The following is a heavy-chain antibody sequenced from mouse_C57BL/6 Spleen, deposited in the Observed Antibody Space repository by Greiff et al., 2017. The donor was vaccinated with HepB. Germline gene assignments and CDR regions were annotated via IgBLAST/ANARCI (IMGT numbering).Heavy chain of an antibody. CDR2: IWSDGST. D-gene: IGHD1-1*01. CDR3: ARHGRDYYGAMDY. Sequence: QVTLKESGPGLVAPSQSLSITCTVSGFSLTSYGVHWVRQPPGKGLEWLVVIWSDGSTTYNSALKSRLSISKDNSKSQVFLKMNSLQTDDTAMYYCARHGRDYYGAMDYWGQGTSVTVSS. V-gene: IGHV2-6-1*01. CDR1: GFSLTSYG. J-gene: IGHJ4*01.